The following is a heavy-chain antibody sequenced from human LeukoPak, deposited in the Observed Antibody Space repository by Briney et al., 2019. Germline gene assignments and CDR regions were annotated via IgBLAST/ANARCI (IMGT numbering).Heavy chain of an antibody. J-gene: IGHJ4*02. CDR3: ARDRSWDCSSTSCYSVYFDY. V-gene: IGHV3-21*01. CDR2: ISSSSSYI. D-gene: IGHD2-2*01. Sequence: GSLRLSCAASGFTFSSYSLNWVRQAPGKGLEWVSSISSSSSYIYYADSVKGRFTISRDNAKNSLYLQMNSLRAEDTAVYYCARDRSWDCSSTSCYSVYFDYWGQGTLVTVSS. CDR1: GFTFSSYS.